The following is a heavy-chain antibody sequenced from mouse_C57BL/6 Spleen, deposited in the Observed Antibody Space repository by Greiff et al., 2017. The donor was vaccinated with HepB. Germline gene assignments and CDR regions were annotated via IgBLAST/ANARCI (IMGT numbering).Heavy chain of an antibody. CDR1: GYTFTSYW. D-gene: IGHD1-1*02. Sequence: QVQLQQSGAELVKPGASVKLSCKASGYTFTSYWMHWVKQRPGQGLEWIGMIHPNSGSTNYNEKFKSKATLTVDKSSSTAYMQLSSLTSEDSAVYYCALYGDYAMDYWGQGTSVTVSS. CDR2: IHPNSGST. CDR3: ALYGDYAMDY. J-gene: IGHJ4*01. V-gene: IGHV1-64*01.